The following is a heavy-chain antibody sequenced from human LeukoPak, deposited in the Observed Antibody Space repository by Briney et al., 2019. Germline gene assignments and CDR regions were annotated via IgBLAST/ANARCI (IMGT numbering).Heavy chain of an antibody. Sequence: SETLSLTCTVSGGSISSSSYYWGWIRQPPGKGLEWIGSIYYSGSTYYNPSLKSRVTISVDTSKNQFSLKLSSVTAADTAVYYCARDPHYSSNLYYFDYWGQGTLVTVSS. CDR1: GGSISSSSYY. CDR3: ARDPHYSSNLYYFDY. V-gene: IGHV4-39*07. D-gene: IGHD6-13*01. J-gene: IGHJ4*02. CDR2: IYYSGST.